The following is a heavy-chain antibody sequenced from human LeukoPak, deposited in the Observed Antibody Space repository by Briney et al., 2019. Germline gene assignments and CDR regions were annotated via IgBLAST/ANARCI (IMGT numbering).Heavy chain of an antibody. CDR2: IYHSGST. CDR3: ARDRGKYYYGSGSYCDY. Sequence: PSETLSLTCAVSGGSISSSNWWSWVRQPPGKGLEWIGEIYHSGSTNYNPSLKSRVTISVDKSKNQFSLKLSSVTAADTAVYYCARDRGKYYYGSGSYCDYWGQGTLVTVSS. CDR1: GGSISSSNW. D-gene: IGHD3-10*01. J-gene: IGHJ4*02. V-gene: IGHV4-4*02.